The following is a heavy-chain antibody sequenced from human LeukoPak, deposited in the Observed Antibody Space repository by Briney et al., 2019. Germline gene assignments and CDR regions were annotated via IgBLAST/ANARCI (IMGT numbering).Heavy chain of an antibody. CDR1: GYTFTSYD. CDR2: MNPNSGNT. D-gene: IGHD6-13*01. V-gene: IGHV1-8*03. J-gene: IGHJ4*02. CDR3: ARGNLVGSSTDY. Sequence: VASVKVSCKASGYTFTSYDLNWVRQATGQGREWMGWMNPNSGNTGYAQKFQGRVTITRNTSISTAYMELSSLRSEDTAVYYCARGNLVGSSTDYWGQGTLVTVSS.